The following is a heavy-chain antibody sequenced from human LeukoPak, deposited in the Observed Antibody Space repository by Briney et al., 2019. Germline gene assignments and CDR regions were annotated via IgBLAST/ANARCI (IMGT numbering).Heavy chain of an antibody. Sequence: PGGSLRLSCAASGFTFSDYYMSWIRQAPGKGLEWVSYISSSSSYTNYADSVKGRFTISRDNAKNSLYLQMNSLRAEDTAVYYCARLAGSRYPWYLDLWGRGTLATVSS. D-gene: IGHD3-16*02. CDR1: GFTFSDYY. V-gene: IGHV3-11*03. CDR2: ISSSSSYT. J-gene: IGHJ2*01. CDR3: ARLAGSRYPWYLDL.